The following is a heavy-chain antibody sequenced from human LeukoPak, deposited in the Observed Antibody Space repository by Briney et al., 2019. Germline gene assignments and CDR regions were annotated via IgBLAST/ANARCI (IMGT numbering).Heavy chain of an antibody. D-gene: IGHD1-26*01. J-gene: IGHJ4*02. CDR1: GFTFSTYG. V-gene: IGHV3-NL1*01. CDR3: VRVWELSADH. CDR2: SYSEEWVAISYSGGSS. Sequence: QSGGSLRLSCAASGFTFSTYGMHWVRQAPGRGLEWVAISYSEEWVAISYSGGSSQYAESVKGRFTISRDNSRNTLSLQMNSLRAEDTALYYCVRVWELSADHWGQGTLVTVSS.